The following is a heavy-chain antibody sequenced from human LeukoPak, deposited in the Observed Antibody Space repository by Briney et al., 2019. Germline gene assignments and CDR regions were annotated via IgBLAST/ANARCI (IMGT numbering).Heavy chain of an antibody. V-gene: IGHV1-2*02. CDR3: ASLDPLPAAIGNWFDP. J-gene: IGHJ5*02. D-gene: IGHD2-2*02. Sequence: ASVKVSCKASGYTFTGYYMHWVRQAPGQGLEWMGWINPNSGGTNYAQKFQGRVTMTRDTSIRTAYMELSRLRSDDAAVYYCASLDPLPAAIGNWFDPWGQGTLVTVSS. CDR2: INPNSGGT. CDR1: GYTFTGYY.